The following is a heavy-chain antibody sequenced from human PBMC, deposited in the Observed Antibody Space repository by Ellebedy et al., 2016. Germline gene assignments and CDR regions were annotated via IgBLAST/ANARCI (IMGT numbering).Heavy chain of an antibody. CDR2: ISSEGART. CDR3: VRAFDYDSGDF. J-gene: IGHJ4*02. CDR1: GFTFNKYW. Sequence: GESLKISCAASGFTFNKYWMHWVRQAPGKGLVWVSRISSEGARTNHEDSVQGRFTTSRDNARNILYLQMNSLRAEDSAIYYCVRAFDYDSGDFWGQGTVVTVSS. V-gene: IGHV3-74*01. D-gene: IGHD3-22*01.